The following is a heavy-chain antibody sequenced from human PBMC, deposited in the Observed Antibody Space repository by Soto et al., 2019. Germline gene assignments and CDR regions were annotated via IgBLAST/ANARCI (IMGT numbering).Heavy chain of an antibody. CDR2: IYYSGST. CDR1: GASIINYY. D-gene: IGHD4-4*01. CDR3: ARGMATITFDY. V-gene: IGHV4-59*01. J-gene: IGHJ4*02. Sequence: SETLSLTCTVSGASIINYYWAWIRQPPGKGLEWIGYIYYSGSTNYNPSLKSRVTISVDTSKNQFSLKLSSVTAADTAVYYCARGMATITFDYWGQGTLVTVSS.